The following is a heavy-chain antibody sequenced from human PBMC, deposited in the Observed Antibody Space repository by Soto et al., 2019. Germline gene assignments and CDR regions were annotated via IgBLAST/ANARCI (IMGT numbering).Heavy chain of an antibody. Sequence: GGSLRLSCAASGFTFSSYGMHWVRQAPGKGLEWVAVIWYDGSNKYYADSVKGRFTISRDNSKNTLYLQMNSLRAEDTAVYYCAREYDRGSGYDLIGYWGQGTLVTVSS. J-gene: IGHJ4*02. D-gene: IGHD5-12*01. V-gene: IGHV3-33*01. CDR3: AREYDRGSGYDLIGY. CDR2: IWYDGSNK. CDR1: GFTFSSYG.